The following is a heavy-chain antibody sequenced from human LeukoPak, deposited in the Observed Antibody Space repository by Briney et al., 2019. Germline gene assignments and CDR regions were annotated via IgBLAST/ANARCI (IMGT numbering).Heavy chain of an antibody. V-gene: IGHV4-31*03. CDR1: GGSISSGDYY. J-gene: IGHJ4*02. Sequence: SETLSLTCTVSGGSISSGDYYWSWIRQHPGKGLEWIGYIYYSGSTYYTPSLKSRVTISVDTSKNQFSLKLSSVTAADTAVFYCARLLAARRGFDYWGQGSLVTVSS. CDR3: ARLLAARRGFDY. CDR2: IYYSGST. D-gene: IGHD6-6*01.